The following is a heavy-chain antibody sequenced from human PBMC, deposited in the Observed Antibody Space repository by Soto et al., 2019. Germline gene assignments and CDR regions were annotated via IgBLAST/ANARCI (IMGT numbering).Heavy chain of an antibody. V-gene: IGHV3-74*01. D-gene: IGHD3-9*01. Sequence: EVQLVESGGGLVQPGGSLRLSCAASDFTFRNYWMHWVRQAPGKGLVCVSHVNGDGSTRTYADSVKGRFTISRDNIKNTLYLQMTSLRVDDTAVYYCVGGGSSDWFGLLDSWGQGTLVTVSS. J-gene: IGHJ4*02. CDR3: VGGGSSDWFGLLDS. CDR1: DFTFRNYW. CDR2: VNGDGSTR.